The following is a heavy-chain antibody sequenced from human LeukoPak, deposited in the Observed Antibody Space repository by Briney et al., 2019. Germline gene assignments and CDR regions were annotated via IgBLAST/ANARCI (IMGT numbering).Heavy chain of an antibody. V-gene: IGHV4-59*12. J-gene: IGHJ2*01. Sequence: PSETLSLTCTVSGGSISSYHWSWIRQPPGKGLEWIGYIYYSGSTNYNPSPKSRVTISVDTSKNQFSLKLSSVTAADTAVYYCARRFDLWGRGTLVTVSS. CDR3: ARRFDL. CDR2: IYYSGST. CDR1: GGSISSYH.